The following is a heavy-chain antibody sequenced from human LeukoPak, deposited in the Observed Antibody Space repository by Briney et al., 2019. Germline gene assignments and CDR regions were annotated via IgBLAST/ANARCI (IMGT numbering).Heavy chain of an antibody. CDR2: IYHSGST. V-gene: IGHV4-30-2*01. J-gene: IGHJ5*02. Sequence: SETLSLTCAVSGGSISSGGYSWSWIRQPPGEGLEWIGYIYHSGSTYYNPSLKSRVTISVDRSKNQFSLKLSSVTAADTAVYYCARAVSTYYYDSSGYTRFDPWGQGTLVTVSS. CDR1: GGSISSGGYS. CDR3: ARAVSTYYYDSSGYTRFDP. D-gene: IGHD3-22*01.